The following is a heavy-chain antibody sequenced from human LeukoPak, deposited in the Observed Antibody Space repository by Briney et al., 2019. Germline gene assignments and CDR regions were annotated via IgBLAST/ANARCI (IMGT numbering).Heavy chain of an antibody. V-gene: IGHV4-59*01. J-gene: IGHJ4*02. CDR1: GGSISGYY. Sequence: MPSETLSLTCTVSGGSISGYYWTWIRQPPGKGLEWIGYIYYTGGTNYNPSLKSRVTISVDTSKNQFSLNLSSVTAADTVLYYCARFDRDGYNLDYWGQGTLVTVSS. D-gene: IGHD5-24*01. CDR3: ARFDRDGYNLDY. CDR2: IYYTGGT.